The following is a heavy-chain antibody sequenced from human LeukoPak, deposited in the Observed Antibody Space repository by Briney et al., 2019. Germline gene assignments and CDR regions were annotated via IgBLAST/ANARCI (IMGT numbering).Heavy chain of an antibody. V-gene: IGHV3-30*04. CDR2: ISSDGSNK. J-gene: IGHJ6*03. D-gene: IGHD4-23*01. CDR3: ATLPPPDYYYYMDV. CDR1: GFTFSSYA. Sequence: GGSLRLSCAASGFTFSSYAMHWVRQAPGKGLEWVAVISSDGSNKYYADSVKGRFTISRDNSKNALWLQMNSLRAEDTAVYYCATLPPPDYYYYMDVWGKGTTVTVSS.